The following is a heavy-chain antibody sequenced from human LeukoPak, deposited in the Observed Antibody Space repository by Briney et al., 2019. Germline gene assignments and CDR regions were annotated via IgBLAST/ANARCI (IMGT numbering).Heavy chain of an antibody. Sequence: GGSLRLSCAASRFTFNNYAMSWVRQAPGKGLEWLSAISGSGGSTYYADSVRGRFTISRDNAKNSLYLQMNSLRAEDTAVYYCAKDSYSKGDFWGQGVLVTVSS. CDR1: RFTFNNYA. D-gene: IGHD6-13*01. CDR2: ISGSGGST. J-gene: IGHJ4*02. V-gene: IGHV3-23*01. CDR3: AKDSYSKGDF.